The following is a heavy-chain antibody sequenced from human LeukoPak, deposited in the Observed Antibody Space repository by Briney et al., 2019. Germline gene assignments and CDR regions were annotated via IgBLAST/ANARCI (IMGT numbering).Heavy chain of an antibody. J-gene: IGHJ4*02. D-gene: IGHD4-23*01. Sequence: GGSLRLSCAASGFTFSSYGMHWVRQAPGKGLEWVALIWYDGSDIYYADSVKGRFIISRDNSKNTLYLQMNSLRAEDTAVYYCGDHGGPGYWGQGTLVTVSS. CDR3: GDHGGPGY. CDR2: IWYDGSDI. CDR1: GFTFSSYG. V-gene: IGHV3-33*01.